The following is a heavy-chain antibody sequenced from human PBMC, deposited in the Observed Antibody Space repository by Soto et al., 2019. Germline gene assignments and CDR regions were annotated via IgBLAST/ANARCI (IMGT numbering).Heavy chain of an antibody. D-gene: IGHD2-21*02. V-gene: IGHV5-51*01. CDR2: IYPGDSDT. Sequence: GESLKISCKGSGYSFTSYWIGWVRQMPGKGLEWMGVIYPGDSDTRYSPSFQGQVTISADKSISTAYLQWSSPKASDTAMYYCARLGLRVGVTSHYYYGMDVWGQGTTVTVSS. J-gene: IGHJ6*02. CDR3: ARLGLRVGVTSHYYYGMDV. CDR1: GYSFTSYW.